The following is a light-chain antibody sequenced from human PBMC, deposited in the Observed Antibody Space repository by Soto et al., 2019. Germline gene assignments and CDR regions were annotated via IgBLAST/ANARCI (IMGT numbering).Light chain of an antibody. V-gene: IGKV3-15*01. J-gene: IGKJ2*01. CDR3: QQYNNWPHT. CDR2: GAS. Sequence: EIVMTQSPATLSVSPGERVTLSCRASQSVSSDLAWYLQKPGQAPSLLVYGASTRATGMPARFRGSGSGTEFTLTISSLQSEDFAVYYCQQYNNWPHTFGQGTKLEIK. CDR1: QSVSSD.